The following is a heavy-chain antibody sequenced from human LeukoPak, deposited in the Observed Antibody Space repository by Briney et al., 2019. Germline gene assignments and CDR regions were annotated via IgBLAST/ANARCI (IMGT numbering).Heavy chain of an antibody. CDR1: GGSISRYY. J-gene: IGHJ4*02. CDR3: ARDRYYDSSGYVMHYFDY. D-gene: IGHD3-22*01. V-gene: IGHV4-4*07. CDR2: IYTSGST. Sequence: PSETLSLTCTVSGGSISRYYWSWIRQPAGKGLEWIGRIYTSGSTNYNPSLKSRVTMSVDTSKNQFSLKLSSVTAADTAVYYCARDRYYDSSGYVMHYFDYWGQGTLVTVSS.